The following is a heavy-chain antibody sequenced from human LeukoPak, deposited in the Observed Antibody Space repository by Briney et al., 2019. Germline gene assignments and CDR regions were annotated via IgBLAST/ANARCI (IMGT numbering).Heavy chain of an antibody. CDR2: ISSSSSTI. CDR1: GFTFSSYS. V-gene: IGHV3-48*04. Sequence: PGGSLRLSCAASGFTFSSYSMNWVRQAPGKGLEWVSYISSSSSTIYYADSVKGRFTISRDNAKNSLYLQMNSLRAEDTAVYYCARVAIYGSGSYPYDYWGQGTLVTVSS. CDR3: ARVAIYGSGSYPYDY. J-gene: IGHJ4*02. D-gene: IGHD3-10*01.